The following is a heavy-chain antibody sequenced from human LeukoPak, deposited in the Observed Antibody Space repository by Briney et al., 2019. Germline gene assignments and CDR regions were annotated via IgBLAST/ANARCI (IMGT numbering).Heavy chain of an antibody. J-gene: IGHJ4*02. D-gene: IGHD2-2*01. Sequence: PGGSLRLSCAASGFTFSSYVMHWVRQAPGKGLEWVAVIWYDGSNKYYADSVKGRFTISGDNSKNTLYLQMNSLRAEDTAVYYCARGRAVVVPAALDYWGQGTLVTVSS. CDR2: IWYDGSNK. V-gene: IGHV3-33*01. CDR1: GFTFSSYV. CDR3: ARGRAVVVPAALDY.